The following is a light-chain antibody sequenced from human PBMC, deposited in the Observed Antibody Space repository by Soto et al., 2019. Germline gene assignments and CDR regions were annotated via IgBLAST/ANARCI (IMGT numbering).Light chain of an antibody. CDR1: QTISSW. CDR3: QHYNSYSEA. V-gene: IGKV1-5*03. J-gene: IGKJ1*01. CDR2: EAS. Sequence: DIQMTQSPSTLSGSVGDRVTITCRASQTISSWLAGYQQKPGKAPKLLIYEASTLKSGVTSRFSGSGSVTEFTLTISSLQPDDFATYYCQHYNSYSEAFGQGTKVDTK.